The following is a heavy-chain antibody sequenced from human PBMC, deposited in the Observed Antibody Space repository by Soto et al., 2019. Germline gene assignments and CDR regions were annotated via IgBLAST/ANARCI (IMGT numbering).Heavy chain of an antibody. V-gene: IGHV4-39*01. J-gene: IGHJ5*02. Sequence: SETLSLTCTVSGGSISSSSYYWGWIRQPPGKGLEWIGSIYYSGSTYYNPSLKSRVTISVDTSKNQFSLKLSSVTAADTAVYYCASPHHGYCSGGSCSGPYNWFDPWGQGTLVTVSS. CDR1: GGSISSSSYY. CDR3: ASPHHGYCSGGSCSGPYNWFDP. CDR2: IYYSGST. D-gene: IGHD2-15*01.